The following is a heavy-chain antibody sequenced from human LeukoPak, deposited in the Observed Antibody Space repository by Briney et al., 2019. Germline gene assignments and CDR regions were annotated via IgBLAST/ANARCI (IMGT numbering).Heavy chain of an antibody. V-gene: IGHV4-59*01. J-gene: IGHJ4*02. CDR1: GGSISSYY. Sequence: SETLSLTCTVSGGSISSYYWSWIRQPPGKGLEWIGYIYYSGSTNYNPSLKSRVTISVDTSKNQFSLKLSSVTAADTAVYYCASLRDTAMVFDYWGQGTLVTVSS. D-gene: IGHD5-18*01. CDR3: ASLRDTAMVFDY. CDR2: IYYSGST.